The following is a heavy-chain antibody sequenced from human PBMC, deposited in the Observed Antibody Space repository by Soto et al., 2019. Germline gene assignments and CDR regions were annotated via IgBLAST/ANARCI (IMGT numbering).Heavy chain of an antibody. V-gene: IGHV3-74*01. CDR1: GFTFSSYW. Sequence: EVQLVESGGGLVQPGGSLRLSCAASGFTFSSYWMHWVRQAPGEGLVWVSHINSDGSSTRYGDTVKGRFTTSRDNARNTLYLQMNSLRAEDTAVYFCVREVAGGMDVWGQGTTVTVSS. CDR2: INSDGSST. CDR3: VREVAGGMDV. J-gene: IGHJ6*02.